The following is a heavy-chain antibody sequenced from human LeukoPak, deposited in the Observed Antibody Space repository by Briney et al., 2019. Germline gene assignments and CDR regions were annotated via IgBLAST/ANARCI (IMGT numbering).Heavy chain of an antibody. CDR3: AREGDSGRLDF. D-gene: IGHD2-21*02. Sequence: GGSLRLSCAASGFTFSSSEMNWVRQAPGKGLEWVSYISNGGNTIYYADSVEGRFTISRDNAKRSLYLQMNSLRVEDMAVHYCAREGDSGRLDFWGQGTLVTVSS. J-gene: IGHJ4*02. V-gene: IGHV3-48*03. CDR2: ISNGGNTI. CDR1: GFTFSSSE.